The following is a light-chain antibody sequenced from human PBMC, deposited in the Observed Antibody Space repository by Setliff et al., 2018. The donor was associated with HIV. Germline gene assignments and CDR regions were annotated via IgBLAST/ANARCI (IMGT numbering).Light chain of an antibody. V-gene: IGLV2-23*02. CDR3: FSNGGDGGGM. Sequence: QSALTQPASVSGSPGQSITISCTGSSSDVGSYDLVSWYQQHPGKAPKLLIYEVTKRPSGVSNRFSGSKSGNTATLTISGLRAEDEADYYCFSNGGDGGGMFGGGTTVTVL. J-gene: IGLJ3*02. CDR2: EVT. CDR1: SSDVGSYDL.